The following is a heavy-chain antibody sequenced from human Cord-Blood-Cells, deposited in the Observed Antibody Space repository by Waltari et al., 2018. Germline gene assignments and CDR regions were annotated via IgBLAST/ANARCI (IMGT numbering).Heavy chain of an antibody. CDR1: GCSISSYY. Sequence: QVQLQEPGPGLVKPSETLSLTCSASGCSISSYYGSWIRQPPGKPLEWIGYIYYRGSTDYHTSLKSRVTISVDTSQNQFSRKLSSVTAADTAVYCCARMYSGSWDWLDPWGQGTLVTVSS. CDR3: ARMYSGSWDWLDP. CDR2: IYYRGST. J-gene: IGHJ5*02. V-gene: IGHV4-59*01. D-gene: IGHD6-13*01.